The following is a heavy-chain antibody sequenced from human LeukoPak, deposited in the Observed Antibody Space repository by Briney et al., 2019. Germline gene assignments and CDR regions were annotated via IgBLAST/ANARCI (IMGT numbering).Heavy chain of an antibody. D-gene: IGHD3-10*01. CDR1: GYTFTSYA. CDR3: ARDELLWFGELFLGNWFDP. V-gene: IGHV7-4-1*02. CDR2: INTNTGNP. Sequence: ASVKVSCKASGYTFTSYAMNWVRQAPGQGLEWMGWINTNTGNPTYAQGFTGRFVFSLDTSVSTAYLQISSLKAEDTAVYYCARDELLWFGELFLGNWFDPWGQGTLVTVSS. J-gene: IGHJ5*02.